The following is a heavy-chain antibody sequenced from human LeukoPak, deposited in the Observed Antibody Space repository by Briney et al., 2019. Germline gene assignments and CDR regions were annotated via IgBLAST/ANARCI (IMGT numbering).Heavy chain of an antibody. Sequence: ASVKLSCKGSGYSFTCCGYSWVRLGPGQGLDWEGLISAYTSNTNYSQTHHGRVTITTDTSTSTAYMQLKSLRSDDAAVYYCARVSITMVRDPSGSGFDPWGQGTLVTVSS. CDR3: ARVSITMVRDPSGSGFDP. D-gene: IGHD3-10*01. J-gene: IGHJ5*02. V-gene: IGHV1-18*01. CDR1: GYSFTCCG. CDR2: ISAYTSNT.